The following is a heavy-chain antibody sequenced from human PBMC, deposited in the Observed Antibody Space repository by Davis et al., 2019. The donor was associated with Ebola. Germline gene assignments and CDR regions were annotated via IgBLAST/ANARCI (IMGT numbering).Heavy chain of an antibody. J-gene: IGHJ4*02. Sequence: ASVKVSCKASGYTFTSYDINWVRQAPGQGLEWMGWMNPNSGNTGSAQKFQGRVTMTRNTSISTAYMELSSLRSDDTAVYYCAREIWFGELPPDYWGQGTLVTVSS. CDR3: AREIWFGELPPDY. D-gene: IGHD3-10*01. V-gene: IGHV1-8*01. CDR1: GYTFTSYD. CDR2: MNPNSGNT.